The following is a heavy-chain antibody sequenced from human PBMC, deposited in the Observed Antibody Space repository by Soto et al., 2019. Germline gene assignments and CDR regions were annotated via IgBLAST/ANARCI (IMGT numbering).Heavy chain of an antibody. Sequence: GGSLRLSCAASGFTFSIYWMHWVRQAPGKGLVWVSRINSDGSSTSYADSVKGRFTISRDNAKNTLYLQMNSLRAEDTAVYYCARAPRTGYDFWCGYYTQNWFDPWGQGTLVTVSS. CDR3: ARAPRTGYDFWCGYYTQNWFDP. V-gene: IGHV3-74*01. J-gene: IGHJ5*02. CDR1: GFTFSIYW. D-gene: IGHD3-3*01. CDR2: INSDGSST.